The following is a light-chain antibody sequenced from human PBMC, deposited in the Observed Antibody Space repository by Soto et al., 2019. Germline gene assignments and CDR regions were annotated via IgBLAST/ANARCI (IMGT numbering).Light chain of an antibody. CDR3: QQYGSSSWT. Sequence: DIVLTQSPGTLSLSPGERATLSCRASQSVSSSYLAWYQQKPGQAPRILIYGASSRTTGIPDRFSGSGSGTDFTLTISRLEPEDFAVHYCQQYGSSSWTFGQGTKGEIK. CDR1: QSVSSSY. CDR2: GAS. V-gene: IGKV3-20*01. J-gene: IGKJ1*01.